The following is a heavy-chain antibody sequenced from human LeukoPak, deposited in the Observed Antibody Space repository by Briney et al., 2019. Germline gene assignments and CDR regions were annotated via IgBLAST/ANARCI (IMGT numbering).Heavy chain of an antibody. V-gene: IGHV4-31*03. J-gene: IGHJ6*02. CDR2: IYYSGST. Sequence: PSETLSLTCTVSGGSISSGGYYWSWIRQHPGKGLEWIGYIYYSGSTYYNPSLKSRVTISVDTSKNQFSLKLSSVTAADTAVYYCARVASLGFASYPQYGMDVWGQGTTVTVSS. CDR3: ARVASLGFASYPQYGMDV. D-gene: IGHD3-10*01. CDR1: GGSISSGGYY.